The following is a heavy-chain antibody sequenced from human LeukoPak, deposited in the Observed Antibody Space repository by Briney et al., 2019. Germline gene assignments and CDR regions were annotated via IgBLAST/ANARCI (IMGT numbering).Heavy chain of an antibody. J-gene: IGHJ6*03. V-gene: IGHV1-18*01. CDR2: ISAYDGNT. CDR3: ARAVVVVPAAILKLYYYYMDV. CDR1: GYTFTSYG. Sequence: ASVKVSCKASGYTFTSYGISWVRQAPGQGLEWMGWISAYDGNTNYAQKLQGRVTMTTDTSTSTAYMELRSLRSDDTAVYYCARAVVVVPAAILKLYYYYMDVWGKGNTVTVSS. D-gene: IGHD2-2*02.